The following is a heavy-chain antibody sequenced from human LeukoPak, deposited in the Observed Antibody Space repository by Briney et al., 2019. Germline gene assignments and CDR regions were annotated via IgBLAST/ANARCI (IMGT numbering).Heavy chain of an antibody. D-gene: IGHD4-17*01. Sequence: ASVKVSCKASGYTFTGYYIHWVRQAPGQGLEWMGWLNPNSGGTNYAQKFQGRVTMTRDTSISTAYMELSGLRYDDTAVYYCARGPDHGDYYEHYWGQGTLVTVSS. CDR1: GYTFTGYY. CDR3: ARGPDHGDYYEHY. J-gene: IGHJ4*02. CDR2: LNPNSGGT. V-gene: IGHV1-2*02.